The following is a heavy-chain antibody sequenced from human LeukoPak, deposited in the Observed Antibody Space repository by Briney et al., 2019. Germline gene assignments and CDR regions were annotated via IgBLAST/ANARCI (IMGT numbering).Heavy chain of an antibody. V-gene: IGHV1-2*02. Sequence: ASVKVSCKASGYTFTAYYMHWVRQAPGQGLEWMGWINPNSGGTNYAQKFQGRVTMTRDTSISTAYMELSRLRSDDTAVYYCARVQPGIRGFDPWGQGTLVTVSS. CDR2: INPNSGGT. J-gene: IGHJ5*02. CDR3: ARVQPGIRGFDP. D-gene: IGHD7-27*01. CDR1: GYTFTAYY.